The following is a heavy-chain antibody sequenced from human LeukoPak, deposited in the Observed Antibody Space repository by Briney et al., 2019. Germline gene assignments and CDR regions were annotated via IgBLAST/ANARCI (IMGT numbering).Heavy chain of an antibody. J-gene: IGHJ4*02. CDR2: IYYSGST. Sequence: SETLSLTCTVSGGSISSYYWSWIRQPAGKGLEWIGYIYYSGSTNYNPSLKSRVTISVDTSKNQFSLKLSSVTAADTAVYYCAREGVVTAFDYWGQGTLVTVSS. CDR3: AREGVVTAFDY. CDR1: GGSISSYY. V-gene: IGHV4-59*12. D-gene: IGHD2-21*02.